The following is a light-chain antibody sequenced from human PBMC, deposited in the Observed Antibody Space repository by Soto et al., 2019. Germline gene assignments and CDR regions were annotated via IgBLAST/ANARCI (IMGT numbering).Light chain of an antibody. CDR3: QQYNNWPLT. J-gene: IGKJ4*01. CDR1: QNIGSN. CDR2: GAS. V-gene: IGKV3-15*01. Sequence: EIVMAQPPATLSVSPGGTAILSCTSSQNIGSNLAWYQQRLGQAPRLLIYGASTRATGIPARCSGSGSGTEFTLTISSLQSEDFAVYYCQQYNNWPLTGGGGTKVDI.